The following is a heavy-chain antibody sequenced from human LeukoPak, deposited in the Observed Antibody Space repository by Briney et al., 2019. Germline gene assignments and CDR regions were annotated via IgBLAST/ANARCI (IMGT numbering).Heavy chain of an antibody. CDR2: LYYSGST. D-gene: IGHD2-2*02. V-gene: IGHV4-39*01. CDR1: GGSMSSSSYY. J-gene: IGHJ5*02. Sequence: ASETLSLTCTVSGGSMSSSSYYWGWIRQPPGKGLEWIGSLYYSGSTYYNPSLESQVTISVDTSKNQFSLRLSSVTAADTAVYYCARHTYRFWFDPWGQGTLVTVSS. CDR3: ARHTYRFWFDP.